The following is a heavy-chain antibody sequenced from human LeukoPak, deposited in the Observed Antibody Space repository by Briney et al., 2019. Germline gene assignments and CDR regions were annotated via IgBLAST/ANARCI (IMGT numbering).Heavy chain of an antibody. J-gene: IGHJ4*02. D-gene: IGHD7-27*01. CDR1: GGSISSYY. CDR3: ARTQHGEFDY. Sequence: KPSETLSLTCTVSGGSISSYYWSWIRQPPRKGLEWIGYIYYSGSTNYNPSLKSRVTISVDTSKNQFSLKLRSVTAADTAVYYCARTQHGEFDYWGQGTLVTVSS. V-gene: IGHV4-59*12. CDR2: IYYSGST.